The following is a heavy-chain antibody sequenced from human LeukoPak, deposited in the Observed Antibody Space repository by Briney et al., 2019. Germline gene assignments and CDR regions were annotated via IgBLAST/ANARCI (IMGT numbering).Heavy chain of an antibody. J-gene: IGHJ4*02. V-gene: IGHV4-34*01. CDR3: ARSVGGNDY. CDR1: GGSFSGYY. Sequence: KPSATLSLTCAVYGGSFSGYYWSWIRQPPGKGLEWIGEINHSGSTNYNPSLKSRVTISVDTSKNQFSLKLSSVTAADTAVYYCARSVGGNDYWGQGTQVTVSS. CDR2: INHSGST. D-gene: IGHD4-23*01.